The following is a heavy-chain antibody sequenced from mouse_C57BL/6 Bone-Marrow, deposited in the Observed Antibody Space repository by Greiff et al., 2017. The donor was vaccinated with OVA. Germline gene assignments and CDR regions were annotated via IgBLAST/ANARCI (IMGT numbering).Heavy chain of an antibody. V-gene: IGHV1-61*01. D-gene: IGHD1-1*01. CDR3: ATSNYYGSSYDWFAY. CDR1: GYTFTSYW. CDR2: GGTADSDT. J-gene: IGHJ3*01. Sequence: QVQLQQPGAELVRPGSSVKLSCKASGYTFTSYWMDWGQQRWGPGIEWGGVGGTADSDTHDNQKFKDKATLTVDKSSSTAYMQLSSLTSEDSAVYYCATSNYYGSSYDWFAYWGQGTLVTVSA.